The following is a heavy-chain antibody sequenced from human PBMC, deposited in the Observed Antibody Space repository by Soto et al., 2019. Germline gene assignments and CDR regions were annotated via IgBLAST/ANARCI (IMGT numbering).Heavy chain of an antibody. CDR3: ARVGHITNYGMAV. V-gene: IGHV1-69*01. J-gene: IGHJ6*02. CDR1: GGTFSSYP. D-gene: IGHD1-26*01. Sequence: QVQLVQSGAEVKKPGSSVKVSCEASGGTFSSYPINWVRQAPGQGLEWMGGIIPFFGTSNYAQKFQGRVTSTADESTSTAYMELRSLRSEDTAVYYCARVGHITNYGMAVWVQGTTVTVSS. CDR2: IIPFFGTS.